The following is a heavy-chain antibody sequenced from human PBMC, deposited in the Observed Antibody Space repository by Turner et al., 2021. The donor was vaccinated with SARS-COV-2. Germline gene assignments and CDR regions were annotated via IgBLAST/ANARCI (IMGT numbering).Heavy chain of an antibody. J-gene: IGHJ5*01. Sequence: QVQLQQWGAGLLNPSETLSLTCGVYGGYFSGYLWSWVRQPTGKGPEWIGEINNRVTTNSTLSLKSLVTLALDTSKNQFFLNVTSVTPADTAVYYFARAVGMAASTRPNSGDSNAYRWFDCWGQGTLVTVSS. CDR1: GGYFSGYL. D-gene: IGHD4-4*01. V-gene: IGHV4-34*01. CDR3: ARAVGMAASTRPNSGDSNAYRWFDC. CDR2: INNRVTT.